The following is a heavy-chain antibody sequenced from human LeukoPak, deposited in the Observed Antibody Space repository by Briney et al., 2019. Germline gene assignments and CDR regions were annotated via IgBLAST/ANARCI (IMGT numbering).Heavy chain of an antibody. V-gene: IGHV3-48*03. CDR1: GFTFSSYE. Sequence: GGSLRLSCAASGFTFSSYEMNWVRQAPGKGLEWVSYISSSGSTIYYADSVKGRFTISRDNAKNSLYLQMNSLRAEDTAVYYCARESHYDILTGYPHDALDIWGQGTMVTVSS. CDR3: ARESHYDILTGYPHDALDI. D-gene: IGHD3-9*01. J-gene: IGHJ3*02. CDR2: ISSSGSTI.